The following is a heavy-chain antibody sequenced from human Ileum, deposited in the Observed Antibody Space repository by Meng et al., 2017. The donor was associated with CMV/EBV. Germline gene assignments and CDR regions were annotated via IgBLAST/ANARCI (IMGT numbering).Heavy chain of an antibody. CDR3: AKIDQQQNYFDC. CDR1: GFTFSSYA. V-gene: IGHV3-23*01. CDR2: ISGSGGDT. Sequence: GESLKISCEASGFTFSSYAMSWVRQAPGKGLEWVSGISGSGGDTYYADSVKGRFTISRDNSKNTLYLQMNSLRAQDTAVYYCAKIDQQQNYFDCWGQGTLVTVSS. D-gene: IGHD6-13*01. J-gene: IGHJ4*02.